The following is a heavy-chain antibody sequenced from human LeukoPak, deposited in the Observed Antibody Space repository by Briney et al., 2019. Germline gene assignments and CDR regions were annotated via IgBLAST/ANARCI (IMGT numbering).Heavy chain of an antibody. Sequence: GASVKVSCKASGGTFSSYAISWVRQAPGQGLEWMGGIIPIFGTANYAQKFQGRVTITADESTSTAYMEPSSLRSEDTAVYYCATFSSWRYYFDYWGQGTLVTVSS. CDR2: IIPIFGTA. CDR3: ATFSSWRYYFDY. D-gene: IGHD6-13*01. CDR1: GGTFSSYA. V-gene: IGHV1-69*13. J-gene: IGHJ4*02.